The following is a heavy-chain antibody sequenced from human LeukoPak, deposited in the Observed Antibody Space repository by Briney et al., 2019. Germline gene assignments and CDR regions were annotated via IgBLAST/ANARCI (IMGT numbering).Heavy chain of an antibody. Sequence: SETLSLTCTVSGGSFSSYYWSWIRQPPGKGLEWIGYIYYSGSTNYNPSLKSRVTISVDTSKNPFSLKLSSVTAADTAVYYCARGILCFGELSGLRNPFDIWGQGTMVTVSS. CDR1: GGSFSSYY. CDR3: ARGILCFGELSGLRNPFDI. V-gene: IGHV4-59*01. D-gene: IGHD3-16*02. J-gene: IGHJ3*02. CDR2: IYYSGST.